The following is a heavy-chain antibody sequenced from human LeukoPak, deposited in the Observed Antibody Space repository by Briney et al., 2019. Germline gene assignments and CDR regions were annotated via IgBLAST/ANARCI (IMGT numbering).Heavy chain of an antibody. CDR2: INPNSGGT. CDR1: GYTFTGYY. J-gene: IGHJ5*02. CDR3: ARGYCSGGSCYSVENWFDP. Sequence: GASVKVSCKAAGYTFTGYYMFWVRQAPGQGLEWMGRINPNSGGTNYAQKFQGRVTMTRDTSISTAYMELSRLRSDDTAVYYCARGYCSGGSCYSVENWFDPWGQGTLGTVS. D-gene: IGHD2-15*01. V-gene: IGHV1-2*06.